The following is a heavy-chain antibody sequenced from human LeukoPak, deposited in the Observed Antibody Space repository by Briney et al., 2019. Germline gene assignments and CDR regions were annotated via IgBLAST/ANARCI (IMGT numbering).Heavy chain of an antibody. J-gene: IGHJ4*02. CDR2: ISSNGGST. CDR3: ARDYCSSTSCYYFDY. V-gene: IGHV3-64*01. CDR1: GFTFSSYA. Sequence: PGESLRLSCAASGFTFSSYAMHWVRQAPGKGLEYVSAISSNGGSTYYANSVKGRFTISRDNSKNTLYLQMGSLRAEDMAVYYCARDYCSSTSCYYFDYWGQGTLVTVSS. D-gene: IGHD2-2*01.